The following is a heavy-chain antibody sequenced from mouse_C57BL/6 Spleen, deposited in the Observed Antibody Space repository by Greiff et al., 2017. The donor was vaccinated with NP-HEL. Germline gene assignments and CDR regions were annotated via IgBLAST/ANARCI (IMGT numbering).Heavy chain of an antibody. D-gene: IGHD2-4*01. J-gene: IGHJ3*01. V-gene: IGHV1-52*01. CDR2: IDPSDSET. Sequence: QVQLQQPGAELVRPGSSVKLSCKASGYTFTSYWMHWVKQRPIQGLEWIGNIDPSDSETHYNQKFKDKATLTVDKSSSTAYMQLSSLTSEDSAVYYCARSDYEAAWFAYCGQGTLVTVSA. CDR1: GYTFTSYW. CDR3: ARSDYEAAWFAY.